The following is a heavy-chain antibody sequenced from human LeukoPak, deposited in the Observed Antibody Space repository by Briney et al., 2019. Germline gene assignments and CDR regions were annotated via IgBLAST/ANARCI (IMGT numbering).Heavy chain of an antibody. CDR1: GFAFDSEA. V-gene: IGHV3-23*01. J-gene: IGHJ4*02. D-gene: IGHD6-19*01. CDR3: ARSYSSGYDSFDY. Sequence: GGSLRLSCAVSGFAFDSEAMSWVRQSPARGLEWVASISPGGGTTYYADSVKGRFTISRDNSKNTLYLQMNSLRAEDTAVYYCARSYSSGYDSFDYWGQGTLVTVSS. CDR2: ISPGGGTT.